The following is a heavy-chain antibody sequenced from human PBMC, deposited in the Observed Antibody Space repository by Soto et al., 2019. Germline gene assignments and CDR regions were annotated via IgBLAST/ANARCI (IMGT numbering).Heavy chain of an antibody. J-gene: IGHJ5*02. V-gene: IGHV3-74*01. CDR3: VRDRPHNWFDP. Sequence: EEQVVESGGGLVQPGGSLRLSCAASGFTFSSYWMHWVRQAPGKGLVWVSRINNDGSSPTYVDSVKGRFTISRDNAKNMLYLQMDSLRAEDTAVYYCVRDRPHNWFDPWGQGTLVTVSS. CDR1: GFTFSSYW. CDR2: INNDGSSP.